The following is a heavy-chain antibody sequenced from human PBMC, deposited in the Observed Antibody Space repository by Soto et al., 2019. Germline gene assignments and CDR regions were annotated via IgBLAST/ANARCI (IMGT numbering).Heavy chain of an antibody. D-gene: IGHD2-15*01. CDR3: ARPSNSLVVAATGNYYYYYMDV. CDR2: INAGNGNT. CDR1: GYTFTSYA. V-gene: IGHV1-3*01. Sequence: VSVKVSCKASGYTFTSYAMHWVRQAPGQRLEWMGWINAGNGNTKYSQKFQGRVTITRDTSASTAYMELSSLRSEDTAVYYCARPSNSLVVAATGNYYYYYMDVWGKGTTVTVSS. J-gene: IGHJ6*03.